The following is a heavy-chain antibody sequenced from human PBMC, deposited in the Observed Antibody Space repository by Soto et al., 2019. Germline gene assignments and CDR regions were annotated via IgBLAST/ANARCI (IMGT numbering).Heavy chain of an antibody. CDR2: INRSGSV. J-gene: IGHJ3*02. Sequence: LSLTCAVYGGSFSGHYWSWIRQPPGRGLEWIGEINRSGSVNYNPSLKSRVTISVDTSKNQFSLKLRSVTAADTAVYYCARDLVGATHDAFDIWGQGTMVTVSS. CDR3: ARDLVGATHDAFDI. CDR1: GGSFSGHY. V-gene: IGHV4-34*01. D-gene: IGHD1-26*01.